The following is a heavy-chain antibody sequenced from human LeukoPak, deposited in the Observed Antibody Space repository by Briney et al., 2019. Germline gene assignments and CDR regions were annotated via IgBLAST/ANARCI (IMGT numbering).Heavy chain of an antibody. V-gene: IGHV4-59*01. D-gene: IGHD3-22*01. CDR1: GGAISSYY. CDR2: IYYSGST. CDR3: ARAHYYESSGYDCYFDY. Sequence: SETLSLTCAVSGGAISSYYWSWIRQPPGKGREGIGDIYYSGSTNYNPSLKSRVTISVDTSKNQFSLKLSSVTAPDTAVYYCARAHYYESSGYDCYFDYWGQGTLVTVSS. J-gene: IGHJ4*02.